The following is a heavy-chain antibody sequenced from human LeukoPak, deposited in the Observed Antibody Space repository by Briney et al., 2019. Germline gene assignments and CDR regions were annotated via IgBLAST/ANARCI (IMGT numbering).Heavy chain of an antibody. Sequence: TSETLSLTCTVSGGSISSGGYYWSWLRQPPGKGLEWIGYIYHSGSTYYNPSLKSRVTISVDRSKNQFSLKLSSVTAADTAVYYCARVRRSPYCSSTSCPTPFDYWGQGTLVTVSS. CDR2: IYHSGST. D-gene: IGHD2-2*01. CDR1: GGSISSGGYY. CDR3: ARVRRSPYCSSTSCPTPFDY. V-gene: IGHV4-30-2*01. J-gene: IGHJ4*02.